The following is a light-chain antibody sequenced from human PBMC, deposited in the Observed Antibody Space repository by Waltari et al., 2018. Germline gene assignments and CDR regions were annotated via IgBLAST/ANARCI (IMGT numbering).Light chain of an antibody. J-gene: IGLJ2*01. Sequence: SYDLTQPPSVSVSPGQTASITCVGDKLGSRYVSWYQQRPGHSPVLVIYETRRRPSGIPERFSGSDSGNTATLTISGTQAMDEADYYCQAWDSNTVIFGGGTKLTVL. V-gene: IGLV3-1*01. CDR3: QAWDSNTVI. CDR2: ETR. CDR1: KLGSRY.